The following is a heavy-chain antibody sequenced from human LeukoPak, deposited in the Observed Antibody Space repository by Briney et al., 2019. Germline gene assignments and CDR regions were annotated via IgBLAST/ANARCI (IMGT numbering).Heavy chain of an antibody. Sequence: GRSLRLSCAASGFTFSSYAMHWVRQAPGKGLEWVSFISYDGTNKYYADSAKGRFTISRDNSKNTLYLQMNSLRAEDTAVYYCAKDRDRQYFDYWGQGTLVTVSS. V-gene: IGHV3-30*04. D-gene: IGHD3-10*01. CDR1: GFTFSSYA. CDR3: AKDRDRQYFDY. J-gene: IGHJ4*02. CDR2: ISYDGTNK.